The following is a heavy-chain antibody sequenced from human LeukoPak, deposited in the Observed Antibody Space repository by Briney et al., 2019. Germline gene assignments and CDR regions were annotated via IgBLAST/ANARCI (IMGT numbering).Heavy chain of an antibody. D-gene: IGHD3-10*01. CDR1: GGSFSGYY. J-gene: IGHJ5*02. CDR2: INHSGST. V-gene: IGHV4-34*01. CDR3: ARGDGGLLWCGELFDP. Sequence: RPSETLSLTCAVYGGSFSGYYWSWIRQPPGKGLEWIGEINHSGSTNYNPSLKSRVTISVDTSKNQSSLKLSAVTAADTAVYYCARGDGGLLWCGELFDPWGQGTLVTVSS.